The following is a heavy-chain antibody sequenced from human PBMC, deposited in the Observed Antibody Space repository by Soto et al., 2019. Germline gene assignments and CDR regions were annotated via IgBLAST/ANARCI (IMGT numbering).Heavy chain of an antibody. CDR1: GGSVGSGAYY. CDR3: ASHDYAARPFDF. V-gene: IGHV4-61*08. D-gene: IGHD5-12*01. Sequence: PSETLSLTCIVSGGSVGSGAYYWSWIRQPPGSALEWIGYIQYSGDTNYNSSLKIPVTISVDRSKNRFSLKLTSVTAADTSCYYCASHDYAARPFDFWGQGTKVTVSS. CDR2: IQYSGDT. J-gene: IGHJ3*01.